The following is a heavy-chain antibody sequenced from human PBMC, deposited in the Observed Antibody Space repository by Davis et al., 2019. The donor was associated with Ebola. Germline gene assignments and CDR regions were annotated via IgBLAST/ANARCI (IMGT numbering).Heavy chain of an antibody. CDR2: MHFTGSY. Sequence: GSLRLSCSVSGGSISDRDFYWVWIRQSPGKGMEWIGNMHFTGSYNYSPSLRSRVTISLDRSQNQFSLKLRSVTAADTAVYYCARRFDWLRGYFDNWGQGSLVTVSS. CDR3: ARRFDWLRGYFDN. J-gene: IGHJ4*02. V-gene: IGHV4-39*01. CDR1: GGSISDRDFY. D-gene: IGHD3-9*01.